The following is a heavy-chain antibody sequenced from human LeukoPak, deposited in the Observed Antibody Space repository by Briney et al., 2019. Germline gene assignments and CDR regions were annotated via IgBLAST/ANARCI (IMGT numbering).Heavy chain of an antibody. CDR3: ARGGPAAGRFDY. D-gene: IGHD6-13*01. Sequence: GGSLRLSCAASGFTFSSYWMHWVRQAPGKGLEWVSVIYSGGSTYYADSVKGRFTISRDNSKNTLYLQMNSLRAEDTAVYYCARGGPAAGRFDYWGQGTLVTVSS. J-gene: IGHJ4*02. V-gene: IGHV3-66*01. CDR1: GFTFSSYW. CDR2: IYSGGST.